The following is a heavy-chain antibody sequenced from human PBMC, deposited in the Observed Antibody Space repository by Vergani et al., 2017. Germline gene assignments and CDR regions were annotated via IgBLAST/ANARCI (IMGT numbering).Heavy chain of an antibody. V-gene: IGHV3-21*01. CDR2: ISGSSSYV. CDR1: GASITSYF. CDR3: ARGLWDCTHIRCSPPSY. J-gene: IGHJ4*02. D-gene: IGHD2-8*01. Sequence: VQVQESGPGLVKPSETLSLICAVSGASITSYFWAWVRQAPGKGLEWVASISGSSSYVFYRDSVEGRFTITRDNAKKSVYLQMNSLRAEDTAMYFCARGLWDCTHIRCSPPSYWGQGTQVTVSS.